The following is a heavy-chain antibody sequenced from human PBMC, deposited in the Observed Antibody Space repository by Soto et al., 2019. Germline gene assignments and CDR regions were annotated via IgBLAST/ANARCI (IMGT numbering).Heavy chain of an antibody. CDR3: STMIVLTGYYVI. J-gene: IGHJ4*02. CDR2: IKSKSDGGTT. D-gene: IGHD3-9*01. V-gene: IGHV3-15*01. Sequence: EVQLVESGGGLVKPGGSLRLSCAASGFTFSNAWMSWVRQAPGKGLEWVGRIKSKSDGGTTDYAAPVRGRFTISRDDSKNTLYLQVNSLKTEDTAVYYCSTMIVLTGYYVIGGQETLVTVSA. CDR1: GFTFSNAW.